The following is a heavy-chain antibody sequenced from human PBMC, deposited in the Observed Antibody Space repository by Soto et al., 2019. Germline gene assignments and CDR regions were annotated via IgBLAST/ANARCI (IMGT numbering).Heavy chain of an antibody. CDR1: GGSISSSSYY. D-gene: IGHD6-6*01. Sequence: QLQLQESGPGLVKPSETLSLTCTVSGGSISSSSYYWGWIRQPPGKGLEWIGSIYYSGSTYYNPSLKSRVTISVDTSKNQFSLKLSSVTAADTAVYYCARHDVLAARPSSWFDPWGQGTLVTVSS. CDR3: ARHDVLAARPSSWFDP. V-gene: IGHV4-39*01. J-gene: IGHJ5*02. CDR2: IYYSGST.